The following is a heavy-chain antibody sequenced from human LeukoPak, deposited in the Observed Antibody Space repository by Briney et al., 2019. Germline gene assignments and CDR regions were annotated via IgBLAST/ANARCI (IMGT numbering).Heavy chain of an antibody. J-gene: IGHJ4*02. Sequence: SETLSLTCTVSGGSISSSGYYWGWIRQPPGKGLEWIGSIYYSGSTNYNPSLKSRVTFSVDTSKNQFSLKLISVTAADTAVYYCARVKGVVTAILDYWGQGTLVTVSS. CDR1: GGSISSSGYY. CDR2: IYYSGST. D-gene: IGHD2-21*02. CDR3: ARVKGVVTAILDY. V-gene: IGHV4-39*07.